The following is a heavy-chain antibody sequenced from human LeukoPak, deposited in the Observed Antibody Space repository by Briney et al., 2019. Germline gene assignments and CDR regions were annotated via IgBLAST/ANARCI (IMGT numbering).Heavy chain of an antibody. CDR3: ARDLYSSRTNDAFVI. V-gene: IGHV4-39*07. CDR1: GGSIRSSSYY. J-gene: IGHJ3*02. CDR2: IYYSSST. D-gene: IGHD6-13*01. Sequence: PSETLSLTCTVAGGSIRSSSYYWGWIRQPRGRGLGWNGRIYYSSSTYYNPSLKSLVTISVDTSNNQFSLKLSSVTAADTAVYYCARDLYSSRTNDAFVIWGQGTMVTVSS.